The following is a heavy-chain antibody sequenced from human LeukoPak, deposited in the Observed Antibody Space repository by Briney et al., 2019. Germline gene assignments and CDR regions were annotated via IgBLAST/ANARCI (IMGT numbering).Heavy chain of an antibody. CDR2: LYYMRGA. CDR1: GGSISGYY. CDR3: ARGHSSVVTAIPYYFDY. D-gene: IGHD2-21*02. J-gene: IGHJ4*02. Sequence: PSETLSLTCTVSGGSISGYYWSWSQQPPGKGVEWIGNLYYMRGAWYKSSLKSRVTILVDMSKNQVSLKLASVTAADTAVYYCARGHSSVVTAIPYYFDYWGQGTLVTVSS. V-gene: IGHV4-59*12.